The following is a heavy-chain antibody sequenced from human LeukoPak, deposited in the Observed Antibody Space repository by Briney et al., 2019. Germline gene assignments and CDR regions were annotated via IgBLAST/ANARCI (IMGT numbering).Heavy chain of an antibody. CDR2: IYYSGNT. CDR1: GDSINTKNYY. CDR3: ARGGGGYSYGDYFDY. Sequence: SETLSLTCTVSGDSINTKNYYWGWIRQPPGKGLEWIGSIYYSGNTYYNPSLKSRVTLSIDTSKNQFSLRLSSVTAADTAVYHCARGGGGYSYGDYFDYWGQGTLVTVSS. J-gene: IGHJ4*02. D-gene: IGHD5-18*01. V-gene: IGHV4-39*01.